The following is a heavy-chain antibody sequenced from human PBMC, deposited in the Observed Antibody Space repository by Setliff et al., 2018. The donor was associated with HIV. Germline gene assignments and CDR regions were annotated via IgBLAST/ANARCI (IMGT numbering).Heavy chain of an antibody. D-gene: IGHD6-6*01. V-gene: IGHV4-39*07. CDR3: ARSGSSSPYYFDY. Sequence: PSETLSLTCTVSGGSISSSSSYWGWIRQPPGRGLEWIGSVSYSGSTYYNPSLKSRVTISVDTSKNQFSLRLSSVTAADTAVYYCARSGSSSPYYFDYWGQGTLVTVSS. CDR1: GGSISSSSSY. J-gene: IGHJ4*02. CDR2: VSYSGST.